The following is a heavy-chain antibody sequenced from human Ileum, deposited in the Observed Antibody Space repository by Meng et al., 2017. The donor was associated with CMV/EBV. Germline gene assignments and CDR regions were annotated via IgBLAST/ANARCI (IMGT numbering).Heavy chain of an antibody. D-gene: IGHD5/OR15-5a*01. J-gene: IGHJ5*02. Sequence: AAGFTFSSRSRHWARQIPGKGLECVAMIASDGGYQHYAESGKGRFTIYRDNARNTRYLQMNSVRPEDTAVYYCARGWDAPFCVYSDLWGQGTLVTVSS. V-gene: IGHV3-30*03. CDR3: ARGWDAPFCVYSDL. CDR1: GFTFSSRS. CDR2: IASDGGYQ.